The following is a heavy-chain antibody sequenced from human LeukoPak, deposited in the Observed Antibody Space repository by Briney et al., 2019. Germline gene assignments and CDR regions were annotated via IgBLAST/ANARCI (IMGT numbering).Heavy chain of an antibody. D-gene: IGHD2-15*01. J-gene: IGHJ6*02. CDR3: ARVGLLGLHYYYYGMDV. CDR1: GFIFSNYW. V-gene: IGHV3-7*02. CDR2: IKQDGSEK. Sequence: PGGSLRLSCAASGFIFSNYWMSWVRQAPGKGLEWVANIKQDGSEKYYADSVKGRFTISRDNSKNTLYLQMNSLRAEDTAVYYCARVGLLGLHYYYYGMDVWGQGTTVTVSS.